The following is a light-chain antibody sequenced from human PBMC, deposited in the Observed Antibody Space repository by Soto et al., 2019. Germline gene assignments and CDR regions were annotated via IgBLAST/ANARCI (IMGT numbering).Light chain of an antibody. CDR3: CSYAGSGTSLYV. CDR1: SSDVGSYNL. J-gene: IGLJ1*01. CDR2: EVS. Sequence: QSALTQPASVSGSPGQSITISCTGTSSDVGSYNLVSWYQQHPGKAPKLVIYEVSKRPSGVSNRFSGSKSGNTASLTISGLQAEDEADYYCCSYAGSGTSLYVFGTGTKLTVL. V-gene: IGLV2-23*02.